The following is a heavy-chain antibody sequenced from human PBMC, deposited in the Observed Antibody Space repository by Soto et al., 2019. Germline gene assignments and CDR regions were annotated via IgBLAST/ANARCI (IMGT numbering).Heavy chain of an antibody. CDR1: GFTFGDYA. J-gene: IGHJ3*02. V-gene: IGHV3-49*03. D-gene: IGHD4-17*01. Sequence: GGSLRLSCTASGFTFGDYAMSWFRQAPGGGLEWEGFIRSKAYGGTTEYAASVKGRFTISRDDSKSIACLQMNSLKTEDTAVYYCTRVGLRWYAFDIWGQGTMVTVSS. CDR3: TRVGLRWYAFDI. CDR2: IRSKAYGGTT.